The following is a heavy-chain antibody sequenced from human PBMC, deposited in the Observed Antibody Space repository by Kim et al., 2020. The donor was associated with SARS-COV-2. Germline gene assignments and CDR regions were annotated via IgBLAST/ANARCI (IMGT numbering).Heavy chain of an antibody. V-gene: IGHV4-31*03. J-gene: IGHJ5*02. CDR3: ARAPREYYDFWSGSGTRCWFDP. CDR2: IYYSGST. Sequence: SETLSLTCTVSGGSISSGGYYWSWIRQHPGKGLEWIGYIYYSGSTYYNPSLKSRVTISVDTSKNQFSLKLSSVTAADTAVYYCARAPREYYDFWSGSGTRCWFDPWGQGTLVTVSS. D-gene: IGHD3-3*01. CDR1: GGSISSGGYY.